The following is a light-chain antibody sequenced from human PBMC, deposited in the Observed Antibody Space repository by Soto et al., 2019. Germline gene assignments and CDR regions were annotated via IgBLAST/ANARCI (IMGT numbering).Light chain of an antibody. V-gene: IGKV3-11*01. Sequence: EIVLTQSPATLSLSPGERAILSCRASQSVSSYLAWYQQKPGQAPRLLIYDASNRATGIPPRFSGSGSGTDFSLTISSLEPEDSAVYYCQQRSNWPLTFGGGTKVEIK. J-gene: IGKJ4*01. CDR2: DAS. CDR1: QSVSSY. CDR3: QQRSNWPLT.